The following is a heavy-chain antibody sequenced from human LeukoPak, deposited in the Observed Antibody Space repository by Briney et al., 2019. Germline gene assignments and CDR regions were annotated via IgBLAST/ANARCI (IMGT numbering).Heavy chain of an antibody. CDR1: GYTFTGYY. J-gene: IGHJ6*02. CDR2: INPNSGGT. CDR3: LRDIAARGGYYGMDV. D-gene: IGHD6-6*01. Sequence: GASVKVSCKASGYTFTGYYMHWVRQAPGQGLEWMGWINPNSGGTNCAQKFQGRVTMTRDTSISTAYMELSRLRSDDTAVYYCLRDIAARGGYYGMDVWGQGTTVTVSS. V-gene: IGHV1-2*02.